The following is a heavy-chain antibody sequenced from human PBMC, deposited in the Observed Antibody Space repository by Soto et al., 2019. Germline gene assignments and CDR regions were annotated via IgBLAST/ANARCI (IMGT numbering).Heavy chain of an antibody. CDR2: ISAGGGNT. Sequence: GGSLRLSCAASGFTFSSYAMSWVRQAPGKGLEWVSAISAGGGNTYYRDSVKGRFTISRDNSKNTLYLQMNSLRAEDTAVYFCAQTTPSIHWFDPWGQGTLVTISS. CDR3: AQTTPSIHWFDP. V-gene: IGHV3-23*01. CDR1: GFTFSSYA. D-gene: IGHD1-1*01. J-gene: IGHJ5*02.